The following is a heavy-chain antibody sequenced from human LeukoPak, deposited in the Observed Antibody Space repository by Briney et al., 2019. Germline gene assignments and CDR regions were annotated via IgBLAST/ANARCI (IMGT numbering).Heavy chain of an antibody. CDR3: AKDLFYGSGSYYTLGFDY. CDR2: IRYDGSNK. D-gene: IGHD3-10*01. Sequence: GGSLRLSCAASGFTFSSYGMHWVRQAPGKGLEWVAFIRYDGSNKYYADSVKGRFTISRDNSKNTLYLQMNSLRAEDTAVYYCAKDLFYGSGSYYTLGFDYWGQGTLVTVSS. J-gene: IGHJ4*02. CDR1: GFTFSSYG. V-gene: IGHV3-30*02.